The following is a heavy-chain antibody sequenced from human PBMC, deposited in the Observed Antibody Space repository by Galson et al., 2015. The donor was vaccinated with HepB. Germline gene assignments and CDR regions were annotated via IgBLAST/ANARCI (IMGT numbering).Heavy chain of an antibody. Sequence: SETLSLTCTVSGGSISSSSYYWGWIRQPPGKGLEWIGSIYYSGSTYYNPSLKSRVTISVDTSKNQFSLKLSSVTAADTAVYYCARHEDDSYANAFDIWGQGTMVTVSS. V-gene: IGHV4-39*01. D-gene: IGHD5-18*01. CDR3: ARHEDDSYANAFDI. CDR1: GGSISSSSYY. J-gene: IGHJ3*02. CDR2: IYYSGST.